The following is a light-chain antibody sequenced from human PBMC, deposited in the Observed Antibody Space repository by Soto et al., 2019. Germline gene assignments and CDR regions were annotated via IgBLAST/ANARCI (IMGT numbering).Light chain of an antibody. CDR1: SSDVGHYIY. V-gene: IGLV2-8*01. J-gene: IGLJ3*02. CDR3: SSYGGSNNLV. CDR2: EVS. Sequence: QSALTQPPSASGSPGQSVTISCTGTSSDVGHYIYVSWYHQQPGKAPKLMIYEVSKRPSGVPDRFSGSKSGNTASLTVSGLQAEDEADYYCSSYGGSNNLVFGGGTKLTVL.